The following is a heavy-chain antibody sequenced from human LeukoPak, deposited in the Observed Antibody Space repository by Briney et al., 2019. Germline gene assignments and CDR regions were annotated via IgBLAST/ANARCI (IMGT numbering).Heavy chain of an antibody. D-gene: IGHD5-18*01. CDR1: GGSISSSSYY. CDR2: IYYSGST. CDR3: ARRGRYSYRRGAFDI. J-gene: IGHJ3*02. Sequence: SETLSLTCTVSGGSISSSSYYWGWIRQPPGKGLEWIGSIYYSGSTYYNPSLKSRVTMSVDTSKNQFSLKLSSVTAADTAVYYCARRGRYSYRRGAFDIWGQGTMVTVSS. V-gene: IGHV4-39*07.